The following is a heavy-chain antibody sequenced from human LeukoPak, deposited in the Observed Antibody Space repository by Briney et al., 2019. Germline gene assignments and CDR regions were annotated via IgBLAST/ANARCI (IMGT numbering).Heavy chain of an antibody. D-gene: IGHD2-2*01. J-gene: IGHJ3*02. V-gene: IGHV3-23*01. CDR3: AKDLGVVVPAARWDAFDI. CDR2: ISGSGGST. Sequence: PGGSLSLSCAASGFTFSSYAMSWVRQAPGKGLEWVSAISGSGGSTYYADSVKGRFTISRDNSKNTLYLQMNSLRAEDTAVYYCAKDLGVVVPAARWDAFDIWGQGTMVTVSS. CDR1: GFTFSSYA.